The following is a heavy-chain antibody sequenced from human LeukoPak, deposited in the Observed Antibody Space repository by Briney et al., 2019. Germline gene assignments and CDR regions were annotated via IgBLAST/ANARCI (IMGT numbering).Heavy chain of an antibody. D-gene: IGHD4-23*01. CDR2: IHNDGSTT. Sequence: GGSLRLSCAASGFTFSSYWMHWVRQAPGKGLVWVSRIHNDGSTTNYADSVKGRFTISRDTAKNTLYLQMNSLRAEDTAVYYCARGRWNLDYWGQGTLVTVSS. J-gene: IGHJ4*02. CDR1: GFTFSSYW. CDR3: ARGRWNLDY. V-gene: IGHV3-74*01.